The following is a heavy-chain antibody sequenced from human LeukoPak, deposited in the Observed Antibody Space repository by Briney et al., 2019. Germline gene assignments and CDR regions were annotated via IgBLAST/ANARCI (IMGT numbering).Heavy chain of an antibody. CDR1: GFTFSNYN. Sequence: GGSLRLSCAASGFTFSNYNMNWVRQAPGKGLEWVSYISSSSRTIYYADSVKGRFTISRDNAKNSLYLQMNSLRAEDTAVYYCALRGGYTSGWHMRDYYMDVWGKGTTVTVSS. J-gene: IGHJ6*03. CDR3: ALRGGYTSGWHMRDYYMDV. CDR2: ISSSSRTI. V-gene: IGHV3-48*01. D-gene: IGHD6-19*01.